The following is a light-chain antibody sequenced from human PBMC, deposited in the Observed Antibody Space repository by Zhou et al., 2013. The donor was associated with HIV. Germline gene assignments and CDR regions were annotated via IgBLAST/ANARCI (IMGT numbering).Light chain of an antibody. J-gene: IGKJ2*01. CDR1: QGISSY. CDR3: QQANRFPQT. V-gene: IGKV1D-12*01. CDR2: AAS. Sequence: DIQMTQSPSSLSASVGDRVTITCRASQGISSYLNWYQQKPGKAPKLLIYAASSLQSGVPSRFSGSGFGTDFTLTINRLHPEDFATYYCQQANRFPQTFGQGTKVEIK.